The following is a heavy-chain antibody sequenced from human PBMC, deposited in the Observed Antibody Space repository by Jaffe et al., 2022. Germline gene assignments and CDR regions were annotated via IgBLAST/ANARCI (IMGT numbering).Heavy chain of an antibody. D-gene: IGHD2-15*01. Sequence: QVQLVQSGAEVKKPGASVKVSCKASGYTFTNYAMHWVRQAPGQRLEWMGWINGGNGNTKYSQKFQGRVTISRDTSASTAYMELSSLRSEDTAVYYCARDGVVVAADYWGQGTLVTVSS. V-gene: IGHV1-3*01. CDR1: GYTFTNYA. J-gene: IGHJ4*02. CDR2: INGGNGNT. CDR3: ARDGVVVAADY.